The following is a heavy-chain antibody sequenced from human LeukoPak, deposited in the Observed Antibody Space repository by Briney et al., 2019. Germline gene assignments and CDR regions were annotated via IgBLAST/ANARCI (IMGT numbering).Heavy chain of an antibody. J-gene: IGHJ5*02. CDR2: IYTSGST. Sequence: PSQTLSLTCTVSGGSISSGSYYWSWIRQPAGKGLEWIGRIYTSGSTNYNPSLKSRVTISVDTSKNQFSLKLSSVTAADTAVYYCARDHIAAAGTPSTFDPWGQGTLVTVSS. CDR3: ARDHIAAAGTPSTFDP. V-gene: IGHV4-61*02. CDR1: GGSISSGSYY. D-gene: IGHD6-13*01.